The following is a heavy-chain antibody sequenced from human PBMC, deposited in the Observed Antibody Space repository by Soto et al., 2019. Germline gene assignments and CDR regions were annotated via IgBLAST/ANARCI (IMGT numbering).Heavy chain of an antibody. D-gene: IGHD6-6*01. CDR3: AREGGTSSRNYLYYYGMDV. Sequence: GGSLRLSCAASGFTFSDYEINWVRQAPGKGLEWVSYISSSGNTMYYADSVKGRFTISRDNSKKSPYLQMNSLRADDTAVYYCAREGGTSSRNYLYYYGMDVWGRGTTVTVSS. CDR2: ISSSGNTM. J-gene: IGHJ6*02. CDR1: GFTFSDYE. V-gene: IGHV3-48*03.